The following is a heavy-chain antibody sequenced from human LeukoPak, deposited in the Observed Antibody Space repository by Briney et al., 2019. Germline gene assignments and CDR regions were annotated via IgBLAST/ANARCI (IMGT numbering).Heavy chain of an antibody. V-gene: IGHV4-39*07. CDR2: SYFRGST. CDR1: GDSLSSSHTYY. CDR3: ARGGGFAPTYNWFDP. Sequence: SETLSLTCSVSGDSLSSSHTYYWGWIRQPPGKGLEWIGSSYFRGSTYSSPSLRSRVVISVDTSKNQFSLKLNSVTAADTAVYYCARGGGFAPTYNWFDPWGQGTLVTVSS. D-gene: IGHD3-16*01. J-gene: IGHJ5*02.